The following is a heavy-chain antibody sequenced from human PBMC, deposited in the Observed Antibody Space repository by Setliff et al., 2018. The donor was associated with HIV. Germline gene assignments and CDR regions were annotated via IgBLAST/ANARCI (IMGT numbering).Heavy chain of an antibody. CDR1: GFTFTTYA. Sequence: VASVKVSCKASGFTFTTYAVHWVRQAPGQRPEWMGWINAANGKTRYPQRFEARVTITMDTGVSTAYMELNSLRSEDSAVYYCARGVIRGVISQGGLDYWGPGTLVTVSS. CDR2: INAANGKT. V-gene: IGHV1-3*01. J-gene: IGHJ4*02. CDR3: ARGVIRGVISQGGLDY. D-gene: IGHD3-10*01.